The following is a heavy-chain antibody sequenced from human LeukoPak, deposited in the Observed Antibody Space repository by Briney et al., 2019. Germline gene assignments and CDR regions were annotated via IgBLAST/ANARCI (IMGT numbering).Heavy chain of an antibody. CDR2: IGAYNGNT. J-gene: IGHJ4*02. CDR1: GYTFTSYG. V-gene: IGHV1-18*01. D-gene: IGHD3-3*01. CDR3: ARWEDYDFWSGSFDY. Sequence: GASVKVSCKASGYTFTSYGISWVRQAPGQGLEWMGWIGAYNGNTNYAQKLQGRVTMTTDTSTSTAYMELRSLRSDDTAVYYCARWEDYDFWSGSFDYWGQGTLVTVSS.